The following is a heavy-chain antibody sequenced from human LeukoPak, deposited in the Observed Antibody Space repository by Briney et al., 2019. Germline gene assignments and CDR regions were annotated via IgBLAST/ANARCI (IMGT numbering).Heavy chain of an antibody. CDR2: IYPGDSDT. V-gene: IGHV5-51*03. CDR1: GYSFTSYW. CDR3: ARGGFWSGYSVWFDP. D-gene: IGHD3-3*01. J-gene: IGHJ5*02. Sequence: GESLKISCKGSGYSFTSYWIGWVRQMPGKGLEWMGIIYPGDSDTRYSPSFQGQVTISADKSISTAYLQWSSLKASDTAMYYCARGGFWSGYSVWFDPWGQGTLVTVSS.